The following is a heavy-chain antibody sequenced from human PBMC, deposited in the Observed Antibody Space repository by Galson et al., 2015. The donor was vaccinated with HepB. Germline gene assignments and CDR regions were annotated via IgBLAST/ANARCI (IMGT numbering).Heavy chain of an antibody. Sequence: SVKVSCKVSGYTLTELSMHWVRQAPGKGLEWMGGFDPEDGETIYAQKFQGRVTMTEDTSTDTAYMELSSLRSEDTAVYYCATSTQYYYYYYYMDVWGKGTTVTVSS. J-gene: IGHJ6*03. CDR1: GYTLTELS. D-gene: IGHD1-1*01. V-gene: IGHV1-24*01. CDR2: FDPEDGET. CDR3: ATSTQYYYYYYYMDV.